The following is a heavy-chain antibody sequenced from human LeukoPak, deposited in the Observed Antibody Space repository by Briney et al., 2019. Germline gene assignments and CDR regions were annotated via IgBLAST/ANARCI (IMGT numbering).Heavy chain of an antibody. J-gene: IGHJ5*02. D-gene: IGHD2-15*01. Sequence: SQTFSLTCAISGDSVSSNSAAWNWIRQSPSRGLEWRGSTYYRSKWYNDYAASVKSRITINPDTSKNQFSLQLNSVTPEDTAVYYCARESWDIEGYNLFDPWGQGTLVTVS. V-gene: IGHV6-1*01. CDR1: GDSVSSNSAA. CDR3: ARESWDIEGYNLFDP. CDR2: TYYRSKWYN.